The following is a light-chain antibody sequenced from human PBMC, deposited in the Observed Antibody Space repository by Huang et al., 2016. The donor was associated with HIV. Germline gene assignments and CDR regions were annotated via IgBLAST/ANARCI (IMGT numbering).Light chain of an antibody. CDR2: WAS. CDR3: QQHYSSPPT. J-gene: IGKJ2*01. Sequence: DIVMTQSPDSLAVSLGERATINCNSSQSLLYNSNNKNYLAWYKQKPGQPPNLLIYWASSRKSGVPDRFSGSGSETDFTLTISSLQAEDVAVYYCQQHYSSPPTFGQGTKLEIK. CDR1: QSLLYNSNNKNY. V-gene: IGKV4-1*01.